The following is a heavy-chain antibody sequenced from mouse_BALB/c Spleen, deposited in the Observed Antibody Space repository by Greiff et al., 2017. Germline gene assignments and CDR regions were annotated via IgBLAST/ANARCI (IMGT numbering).Heavy chain of an antibody. V-gene: IGHV5-9-4*01. CDR3: ATYYGTDAMDY. J-gene: IGHJ4*01. D-gene: IGHD1-2*01. CDR1: GFTFSSYA. CDR2: ISSGGSYT. Sequence: EVQGVESGGGLVKPGGSLKLSCAASGFTFSSYAMSWVRQSPEKRLEWVAEISSGGSYTYYPDTVTGRFTISRDNAKNTLYLEMSSLRSEDTAMYYCATYYGTDAMDYWGQGTSVTVSS.